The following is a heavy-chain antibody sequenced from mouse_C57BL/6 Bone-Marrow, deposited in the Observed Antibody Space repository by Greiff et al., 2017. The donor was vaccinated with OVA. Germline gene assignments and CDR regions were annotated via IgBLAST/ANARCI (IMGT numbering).Heavy chain of an antibody. CDR1: GYTFTDYE. CDR2: IDPETGGT. Sequence: VQLQQSGAELVRPGASVTLSCKASGYTFTDYEMHWVKQTPVHGLEWIGAIDPETGGTAYNQKFKGKAILTADKSSSTAYMELRSLTSEDSAVYYCTRLRGSSSYYAMDYWGQGTSVTVSS. V-gene: IGHV1-15*01. J-gene: IGHJ4*01. CDR3: TRLRGSSSYYAMDY. D-gene: IGHD1-1*01.